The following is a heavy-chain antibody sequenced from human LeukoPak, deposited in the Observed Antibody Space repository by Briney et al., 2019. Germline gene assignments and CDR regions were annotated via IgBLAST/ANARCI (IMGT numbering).Heavy chain of an antibody. CDR1: GFTFSTYS. D-gene: IGHD6-13*01. CDR2: ISSSSSPI. CDR3: ARDFTGIAAAEFDY. V-gene: IGHV3-21*01. Sequence: GGSLRLSFAASGFTFSTYSMNWVRQAPGKGLEWVSSISSSSSPIYYADSVKGRFTITRDNAKNSLYLQVSSLRAEDTAVYYCARDFTGIAAAEFDYWGQGTLVTVSS. J-gene: IGHJ4*02.